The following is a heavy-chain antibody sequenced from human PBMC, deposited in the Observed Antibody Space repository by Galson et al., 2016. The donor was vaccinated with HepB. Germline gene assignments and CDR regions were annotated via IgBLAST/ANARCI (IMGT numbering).Heavy chain of an antibody. CDR1: GFTFGDNA. CDR2: IRSTPHGGTT. D-gene: IGHD2-15*01. CDR3: TRIILMGYCSGNTCYDYYSDGLDV. J-gene: IGHJ6*02. Sequence: SLRLSCAASGFTFGDNAMSWFRQAPGKGLEWVGLIRSTPHGGTTEYAASVKGRFTILRDDSKDIAYLQMKSLKTEDTAVYFCTRIILMGYCSGNTCYDYYSDGLDVWGQGTTVTVSS. V-gene: IGHV3-49*03.